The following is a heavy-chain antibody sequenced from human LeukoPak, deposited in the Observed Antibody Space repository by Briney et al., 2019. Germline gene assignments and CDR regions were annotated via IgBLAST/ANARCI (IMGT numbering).Heavy chain of an antibody. Sequence: PGGSLRLSCAASGFTFSSYSMNWVCQAPGKGLEWVSSISSDSNYIFYADSVQGRFTISRDNAENSLFLQMNGLRAEDTAVYYCASRYCTSTNCYAFDIWGQGTVVTVSS. J-gene: IGHJ3*02. D-gene: IGHD2-2*01. CDR1: GFTFSSYS. V-gene: IGHV3-21*01. CDR2: ISSDSNYI. CDR3: ASRYCTSTNCYAFDI.